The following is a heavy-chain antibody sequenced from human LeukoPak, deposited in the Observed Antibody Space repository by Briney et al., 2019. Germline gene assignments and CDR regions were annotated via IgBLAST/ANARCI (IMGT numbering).Heavy chain of an antibody. CDR1: GGSFSGYY. Sequence: SETLSLTCAVYGGSFSGYYWSWIRQPPGKGLEWIGEINHSGSTYYNPSLKSRVTISVDTSKNQFSLKLSSVTAADTAVYYCARQPLYSSGYFDYWGQGTLVTVSS. CDR2: INHSGST. CDR3: ARQPLYSSGYFDY. D-gene: IGHD3-22*01. V-gene: IGHV4-34*01. J-gene: IGHJ4*02.